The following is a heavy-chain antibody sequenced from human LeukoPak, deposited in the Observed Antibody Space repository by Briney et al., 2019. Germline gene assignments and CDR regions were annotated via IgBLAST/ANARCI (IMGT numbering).Heavy chain of an antibody. CDR2: ISGSGGST. Sequence: PGGSLRLSCAASGFTFSSYGMSWVRQAPGKGLEWVSAISGSGGSTYYADSVKGRYTISRDNSKNTLYLQMNSLRAEDTAVYYCAGYSGYDDDEFYFDYWGQGTLVTVSS. D-gene: IGHD5-12*01. J-gene: IGHJ4*02. V-gene: IGHV3-23*01. CDR1: GFTFSSYG. CDR3: AGYSGYDDDEFYFDY.